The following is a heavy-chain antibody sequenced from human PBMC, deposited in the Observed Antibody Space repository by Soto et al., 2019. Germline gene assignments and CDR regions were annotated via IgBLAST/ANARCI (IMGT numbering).Heavy chain of an antibody. Sequence: QVQLQESGPGLVKPSGTLSLTCAVSGGSISDNNWWSWVRQPPGKGLEWIGKIYHRGTTNYRPSLRSRVTISMDKSKNKIYLTLDSVTAADSAASYCARHIGVTGTRGFDYWGQGILVTVSP. CDR3: ARHIGVTGTRGFDY. V-gene: IGHV4-4*02. D-gene: IGHD6-19*01. CDR1: GGSISDNNW. CDR2: IYHRGTT. J-gene: IGHJ4*02.